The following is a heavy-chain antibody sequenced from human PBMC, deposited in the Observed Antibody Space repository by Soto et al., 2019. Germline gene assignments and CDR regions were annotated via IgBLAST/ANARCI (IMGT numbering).Heavy chain of an antibody. CDR1: GYSFTSYW. V-gene: IGHV5-51*01. J-gene: IGHJ5*02. Sequence: PGESLKISCKGSGYSFTSYWIGWVRQMPGKGLEWMGIIHPSAFDTRYTPSFQGQVTISADKSISTAYLQWSSLRASDTVMYYCEIHSTGYEDSWGQGTLVTVSS. D-gene: IGHD5-12*01. CDR2: IHPSAFDT. CDR3: EIHSTGYEDS.